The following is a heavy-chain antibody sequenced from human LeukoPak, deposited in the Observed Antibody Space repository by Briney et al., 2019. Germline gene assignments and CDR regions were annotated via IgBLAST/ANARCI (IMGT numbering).Heavy chain of an antibody. Sequence: GGSLRLSCAASGFILSSYNMNWVRQAPGKGLEWVSFISSDADAIYYADSVKGRFTISRDSAKHSLYLQMNSLRAEDTAVYYCARVSTVTPRFWGQGTLVTVSS. CDR1: GFILSSYN. D-gene: IGHD4-17*01. CDR2: ISSDADAI. CDR3: ARVSTVTPRF. V-gene: IGHV3-48*01. J-gene: IGHJ4*02.